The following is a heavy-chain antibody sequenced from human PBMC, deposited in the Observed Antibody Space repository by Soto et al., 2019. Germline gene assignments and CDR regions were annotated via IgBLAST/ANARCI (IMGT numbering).Heavy chain of an antibody. V-gene: IGHV4-39*01. CDR2: IYYSGST. D-gene: IGHD6-13*01. J-gene: IGHJ4*02. CDR3: ARIYSSSWPTFDY. CDR1: GGSISSSSYY. Sequence: SETLSLTCTVSGGSISSSSYYWGWIRQPPGKGLEWIGSIYYSGSTYYNPSLKSRVTISVDTSKNQFSLKLSSVTAADTAVYYCARIYSSSWPTFDYWGQGTLVTVSS.